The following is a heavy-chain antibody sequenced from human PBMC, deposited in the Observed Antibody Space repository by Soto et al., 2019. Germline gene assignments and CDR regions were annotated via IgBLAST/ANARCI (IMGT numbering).Heavy chain of an antibody. D-gene: IGHD2-15*01. V-gene: IGHV3-9*01. CDR3: ARISTDAFDI. CDR1: GFTFDDYA. J-gene: IGHJ3*02. CDR2: ISWNSGSI. Sequence: GGSLRLSCAASGFTFDDYAMHWVRQAPGKGLEWVSGISWNSGSIGYADSVKGRFTISRDNAKNSLYLQMNSLRAEDTALYYCARISTDAFDIWGQGTMVTVSS.